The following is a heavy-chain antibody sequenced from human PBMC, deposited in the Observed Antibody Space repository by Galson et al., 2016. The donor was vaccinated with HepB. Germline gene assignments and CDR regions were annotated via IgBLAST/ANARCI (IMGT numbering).Heavy chain of an antibody. Sequence: SLRLSCAASGFTFSSYTMSWVRQAPGKGLEWVSAVSGGGVRTYYADPVKGRFTISRDNSKNTLYLQMNSLRAEDTAVYYCAKGYFYDNSGDNAFDIWGQGTMVTVSS. CDR3: AKGYFYDNSGDNAFDI. J-gene: IGHJ3*02. CDR1: GFTFSSYT. CDR2: VSGGGVRT. D-gene: IGHD3-22*01. V-gene: IGHV3-23*01.